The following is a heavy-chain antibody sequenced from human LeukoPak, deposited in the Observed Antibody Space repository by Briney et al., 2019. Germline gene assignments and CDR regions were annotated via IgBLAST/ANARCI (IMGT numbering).Heavy chain of an antibody. J-gene: IGHJ4*02. D-gene: IGHD3-3*01. Sequence: ASVKDSCKVSGYTLTELSMHWVRQAPGKGLEWMGGFDPEDGETIYAQKFQGRVTMTEDTSTDTAYMELSSLRSEDTAVYYCATKEAIFGVVYHFDYWGQGTLVTVSS. CDR3: ATKEAIFGVVYHFDY. CDR1: GYTLTELS. CDR2: FDPEDGET. V-gene: IGHV1-24*01.